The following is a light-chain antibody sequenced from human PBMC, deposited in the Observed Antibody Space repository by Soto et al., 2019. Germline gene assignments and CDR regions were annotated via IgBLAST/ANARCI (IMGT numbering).Light chain of an antibody. CDR1: SSDVGGYNY. V-gene: IGLV2-14*03. Sequence: QSVLTQPASVSGSPGQSITISCTGTSSDVGGYNYVSWYEHYPGKAPKLMIYDVSNRPSGVSNRFSGSKPGNTASLTISGLQAEDEADYYCSSYTSSSTFYVFGTGTKVTVL. CDR3: SSYTSSSTFYV. CDR2: DVS. J-gene: IGLJ1*01.